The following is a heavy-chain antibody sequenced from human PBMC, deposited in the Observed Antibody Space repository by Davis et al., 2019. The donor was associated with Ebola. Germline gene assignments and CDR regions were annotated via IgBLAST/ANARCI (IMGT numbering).Heavy chain of an antibody. CDR1: GFTFSSYA. Sequence: GESLKISCAASGFTFSSYATSWVRQAPGKGLEWVSAISGSGGSTYYADSVKGRFTISRDNSKNTLYLQMNSLRAEDTAVYYCARGLAAPWYFDYWGQGTLVTVSS. D-gene: IGHD6-13*01. CDR3: ARGLAAPWYFDY. CDR2: ISGSGGST. J-gene: IGHJ4*02. V-gene: IGHV3-23*01.